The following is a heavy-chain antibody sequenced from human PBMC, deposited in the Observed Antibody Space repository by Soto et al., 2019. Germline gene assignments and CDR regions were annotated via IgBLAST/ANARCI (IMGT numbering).Heavy chain of an antibody. CDR2: IYCSGST. D-gene: IGHD3-22*01. CDR3: ARDYYDSSDAPAFDI. J-gene: IGHJ4*02. Sequence: PSETLSLTCTVSGGSISSGDYYRSWIRQPPGKGLEWIGYIYCSGSTYYNPSLKSRVTISVDTSKNQFSLKLSSVTAADTAVYYCARDYYDSSDAPAFDIWGQGTLVTVSS. V-gene: IGHV4-30-4*01. CDR1: GGSISSGDYY.